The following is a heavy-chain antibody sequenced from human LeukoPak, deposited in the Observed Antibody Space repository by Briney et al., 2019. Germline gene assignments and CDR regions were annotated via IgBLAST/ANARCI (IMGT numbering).Heavy chain of an antibody. J-gene: IGHJ6*02. V-gene: IGHV3-30*04. CDR1: GFTFSSYA. CDR2: ISYDGSNK. CDR3: ARDRKDSGYSYGYYYYGMDV. Sequence: PGGSLRLSCAASGFTFSSYAMRWVRQAPGKGLEWVAVISYDGSNKYYADSVKGRFTISRDNSKNTLYLQMNSPRAEDTAAYYCARDRKDSGYSYGYYYYGMDVWGQGTTVTVSS. D-gene: IGHD5-18*01.